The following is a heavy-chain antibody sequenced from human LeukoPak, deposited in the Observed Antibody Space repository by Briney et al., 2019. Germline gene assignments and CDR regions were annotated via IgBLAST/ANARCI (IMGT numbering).Heavy chain of an antibody. CDR1: GGSFSGYY. D-gene: IGHD2-15*01. J-gene: IGHJ6*03. CDR3: GGSEAYYYYMDV. CDR2: INHSGST. V-gene: IGHV4-34*01. Sequence: SETLSLTCAVYGGSFSGYYWSWIRQPPGKGLEWIGEINHSGSTNYNPSLKSRVTISVDTSKNQFSLKLSSVTAADTAVYYCGGSEAYYYYMDVWGKGTTVTVPS.